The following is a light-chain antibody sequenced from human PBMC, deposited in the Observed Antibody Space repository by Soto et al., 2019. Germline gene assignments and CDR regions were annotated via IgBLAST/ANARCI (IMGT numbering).Light chain of an antibody. CDR3: QQYGSFSPIT. CDR1: RSISNW. Sequence: DIQMTQSPSTLSASVGDRVTITCRASRSISNWLAWYQQRPGIAPKLLIFDASILQSGVPSRFSGSGSGTEFTLSISSLQNDDFATYYCQQYGSFSPITFGGGTKVDIK. V-gene: IGKV1-5*01. CDR2: DAS. J-gene: IGKJ4*01.